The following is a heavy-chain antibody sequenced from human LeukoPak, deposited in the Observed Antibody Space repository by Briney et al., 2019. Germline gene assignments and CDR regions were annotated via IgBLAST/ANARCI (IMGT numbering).Heavy chain of an antibody. D-gene: IGHD3-3*02. CDR1: GGSFSGYY. CDR2: INHSGST. V-gene: IGHV4-34*01. CDR3: ERRIRSHMDV. Sequence: SETLSLTCAVYGGSFSGYYWSWIRQPPGKGLEWIGEINHSGSTNYNPSLKSRVTISVDTSKNQFSLKLSSVTAADTAVYYCERRIRSHMDVWGKGTTVTISS. J-gene: IGHJ6*03.